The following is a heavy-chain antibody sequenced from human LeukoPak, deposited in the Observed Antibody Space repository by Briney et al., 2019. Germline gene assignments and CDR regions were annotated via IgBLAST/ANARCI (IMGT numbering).Heavy chain of an antibody. Sequence: SETLSLTCTVSGYSISSGYYWGWIRQPPGKGLEWIGSIYHSGSTNYNPSLKSRVTISVDTSKNQFSLKLSSVTAADTAVYYCARPYSSGWHYFDYWGQGTLVTVSS. D-gene: IGHD6-19*01. J-gene: IGHJ4*02. CDR3: ARPYSSGWHYFDY. CDR1: GYSISSGYY. CDR2: IYHSGST. V-gene: IGHV4-38-2*02.